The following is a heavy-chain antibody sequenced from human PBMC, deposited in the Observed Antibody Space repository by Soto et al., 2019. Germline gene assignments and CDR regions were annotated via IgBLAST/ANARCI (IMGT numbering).Heavy chain of an antibody. J-gene: IGHJ4*02. CDR1: GYAFTTYF. D-gene: IGHD5-12*01. CDR2: INPANGDA. Sequence: GASVKVSCKTSGYAFTTYFLHWMRQAPGQRLEWMGRINPANGDAPYSQKFLGRVSITRDTSATTVYMELTYLTSEDTAIYYCARGPSSGCFDSWGQGTLVTVSS. CDR3: ARGPSSGCFDS. V-gene: IGHV1-3*01.